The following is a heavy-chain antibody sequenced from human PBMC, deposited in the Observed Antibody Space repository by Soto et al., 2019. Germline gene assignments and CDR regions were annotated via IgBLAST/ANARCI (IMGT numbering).Heavy chain of an antibody. CDR3: AKVSVGYVDPNLGLAEAY. CDR2: VSADGNRQ. V-gene: IGHV3-30*18. Sequence: QVQLVESGGGAAQPGTSLTLSCAASGFSFGAYGMHWVRQALGKGLEWVAVVSADGNRQLCADSVRGRFTISRDNSKNTLHLQMNSLRSDDTAMYYCAKVSVGYVDPNLGLAEAYWGQGARVTVSS. CDR1: GFSFGAYG. D-gene: IGHD3-16*01. J-gene: IGHJ4*02.